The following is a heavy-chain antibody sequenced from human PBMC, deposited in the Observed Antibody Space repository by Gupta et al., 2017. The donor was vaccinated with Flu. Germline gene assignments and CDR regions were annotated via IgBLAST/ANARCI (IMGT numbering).Heavy chain of an antibody. D-gene: IGHD2-21*01. CDR2: MNPNSGNT. CDR3: ARGGYGGELGG. V-gene: IGHV1-8*01. Sequence: MGWMNPNSGNTGYAQKFQGRVTMTRNTSISTAYMELSSLRSEDTAVYYCARGGYGGELGGWGQGTLVTVSS. J-gene: IGHJ4*02.